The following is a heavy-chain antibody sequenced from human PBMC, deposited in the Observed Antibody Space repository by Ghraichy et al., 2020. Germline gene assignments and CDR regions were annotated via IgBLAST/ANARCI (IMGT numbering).Heavy chain of an antibody. J-gene: IGHJ5*02. V-gene: IGHV4-34*01. CDR1: GGSFSGYY. D-gene: IGHD3-10*01. Sequence: SGTLSLTCAVYGGSFSGYYWSWIRQPPGKGLEWIGEINHSGSTNYNPSLKSRVTISVDTSKNQFSLKLSSVTAADTAVYYCARGDPGGFNWFDPWGQGTLVTVSS. CDR3: ARGDPGGFNWFDP. CDR2: INHSGST.